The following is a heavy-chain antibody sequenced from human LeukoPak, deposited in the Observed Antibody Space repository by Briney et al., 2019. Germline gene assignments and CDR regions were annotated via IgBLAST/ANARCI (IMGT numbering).Heavy chain of an antibody. CDR1: GHTSTTYA. J-gene: IGHJ4*02. Sequence: VASVKVSCKASGHTSTTYAIHWVRQAPGQGLEWMGWINAGNGNIKYSQKFQGRVTITGDTSASTAYMELSSLRSEDTAVYYCARDGSGTIVVVTALDYWGQGTLVTVSS. CDR3: ARDGSGTIVVVTALDY. CDR2: INAGNGNI. V-gene: IGHV1-3*01. D-gene: IGHD3-22*01.